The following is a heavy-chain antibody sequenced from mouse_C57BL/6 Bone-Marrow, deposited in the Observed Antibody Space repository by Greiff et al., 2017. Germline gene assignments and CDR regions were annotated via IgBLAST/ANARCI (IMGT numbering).Heavy chain of an antibody. D-gene: IGHD3-1*01. CDR2: IYPGDGDT. Sequence: VKLQESGPELVKPGASVKISCTASGYAFSSSWMNWVKQRPGKGLEWLGRIYPGDGDTNYNGKFKGKATLTADKSASTAYMQLSSLTSEDSSVYFCARSGTFAYWGQGTLVTVSA. J-gene: IGHJ3*01. CDR3: ARSGTFAY. CDR1: GYAFSSSW. V-gene: IGHV1-82*01.